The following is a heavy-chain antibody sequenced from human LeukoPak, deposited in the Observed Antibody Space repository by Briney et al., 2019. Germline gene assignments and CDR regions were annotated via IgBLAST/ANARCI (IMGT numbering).Heavy chain of an antibody. CDR2: IKEDGSEK. J-gene: IGHJ4*02. CDR1: GFIVSRYW. Sequence: GGSLRLSCAASGFIVSRYWMSWVRQAPGKGLEWVADIKEDGSEKHCVDSVKGRFTISRDNAENSLYLQMNSLRAEDTAIYYCARDLGVCSGGTCYSVYVYWGQGTLVTVSS. D-gene: IGHD2-15*01. V-gene: IGHV3-7*01. CDR3: ARDLGVCSGGTCYSVYVY.